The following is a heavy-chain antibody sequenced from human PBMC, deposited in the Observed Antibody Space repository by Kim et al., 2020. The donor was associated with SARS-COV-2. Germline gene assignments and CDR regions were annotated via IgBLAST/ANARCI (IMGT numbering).Heavy chain of an antibody. Sequence: SETLSLTCTVSGGSISSYYWSWIRQPPGKGLEWIGYIYYSGSTNYNPSLKSRVTISVDTSKNQFSLKLSSVTAADTAVYYCARVADYYDSSGYYGRTYYFDYWGQGTLVTVSS. CDR2: IYYSGST. D-gene: IGHD3-22*01. J-gene: IGHJ4*02. CDR3: ARVADYYDSSGYYGRTYYFDY. CDR1: GGSISSYY. V-gene: IGHV4-59*01.